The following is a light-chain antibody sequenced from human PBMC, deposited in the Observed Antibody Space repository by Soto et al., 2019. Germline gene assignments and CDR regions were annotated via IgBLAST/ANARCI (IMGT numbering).Light chain of an antibody. J-gene: IGKJ5*01. CDR3: QQYNNWPIT. CDR1: QSVSSY. Sequence: EIVLTQSPATLSLSPGERATLSCRASQSVSSYLAWYQQKPGQAPRLLIYDASNRATGIPPRFSGSGSGTDFTLTISSLEPEDFAVYYCQQYNNWPITFGQGTRLEIK. V-gene: IGKV3-11*01. CDR2: DAS.